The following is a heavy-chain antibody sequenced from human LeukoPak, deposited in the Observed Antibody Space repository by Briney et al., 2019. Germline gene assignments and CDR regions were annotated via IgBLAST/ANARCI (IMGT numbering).Heavy chain of an antibody. V-gene: IGHV3-23*01. CDR3: AKSETDKSDVESI. Sequence: PGGSLRLSCAASGFTFSSYAMSWVRQAPGKGLEWVSAISGSGGSTYYADSAKGRFTISRDNSKNMLYLQMSSLRTEDTAVYYCAKSETDKSDVESIWGQGTLVTVSS. CDR1: GFTFSSYA. CDR2: ISGSGGST. J-gene: IGHJ4*02.